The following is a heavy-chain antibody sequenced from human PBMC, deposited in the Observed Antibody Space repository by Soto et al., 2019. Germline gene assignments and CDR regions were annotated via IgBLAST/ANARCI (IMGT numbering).Heavy chain of an antibody. CDR1: GFTFSNYA. V-gene: IGHV3-23*01. Sequence: GGSLRLSCAASGFTFSNYAMSWVRQAPGKGLEWVSGISTSGGSTFYADSVKGRFAISRDNSKNTLFLLMSGLRAEDTAVYYCAKSKPLVPAASDYFDYWGPGTLVTVSS. D-gene: IGHD2-2*01. CDR2: ISTSGGST. J-gene: IGHJ4*02. CDR3: AKSKPLVPAASDYFDY.